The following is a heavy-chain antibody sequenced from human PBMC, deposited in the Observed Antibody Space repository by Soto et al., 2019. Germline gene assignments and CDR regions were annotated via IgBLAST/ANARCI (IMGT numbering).Heavy chain of an antibody. J-gene: IGHJ6*02. CDR1: GYSFTSDW. Sequence: PGESLKISCKGSGYSFTSDWISWVRQMPGKGLEWMGRIDPSDSYTNYSPSFQGHVTISADKSISTAYLQWSSLKASDTAMYYCARADIVVVPADKTYYYYGMDVWGQGTTVTVSS. CDR3: ARADIVVVPADKTYYYYGMDV. V-gene: IGHV5-10-1*01. CDR2: IDPSDSYT. D-gene: IGHD2-2*01.